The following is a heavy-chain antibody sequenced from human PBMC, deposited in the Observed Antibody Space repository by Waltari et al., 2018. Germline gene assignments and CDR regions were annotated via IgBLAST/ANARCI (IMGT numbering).Heavy chain of an antibody. V-gene: IGHV1-69*12. D-gene: IGHD5-12*01. Sequence: QVQLVQSGAEVKKPGSSVKVSCKASGGTFSSYAISWVRQAPGQGLEWMGGIIPIFGTANYAQKFQGRVTITADESTSTAYMELSSLRSEDTAVYYCARDLGSGYDLSYYYMDVWGKGTTVTVSS. CDR2: IIPIFGTA. CDR3: ARDLGSGYDLSYYYMDV. CDR1: GGTFSSYA. J-gene: IGHJ6*03.